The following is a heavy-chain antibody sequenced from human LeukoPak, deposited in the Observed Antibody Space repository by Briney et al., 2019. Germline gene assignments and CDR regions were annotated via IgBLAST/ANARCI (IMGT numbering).Heavy chain of an antibody. CDR1: GYSISSGYY. D-gene: IGHD6-6*01. V-gene: IGHV4-38-2*02. CDR3: ARDLGGSSGFDY. J-gene: IGHJ4*02. Sequence: SETLSLTCTVSGYSISSGYYWGWIRQPPGKGLEWIGSIYHSGSTYYNPSLKSRVTISVDTSKNQFSLKLSSVTAADTAVYYCARDLGGSSGFDYWGQGTLVTVSP. CDR2: IYHSGST.